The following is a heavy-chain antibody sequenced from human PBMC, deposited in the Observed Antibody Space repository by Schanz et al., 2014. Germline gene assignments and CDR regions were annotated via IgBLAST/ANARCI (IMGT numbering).Heavy chain of an antibody. CDR1: GGTFSTYV. CDR3: ARGGDPEDVIDI. Sequence: QVQLVQSGADVKKPGSSVRASCKASGGTFSTYVVVCVRQAPGQGLEWMGRIVPILGIANYAQKFQSRVTITADNSTSAAYMELSSLRSDDTAVYDCARGGDPEDVIDIWGQGTILTVSS. J-gene: IGHJ3*02. D-gene: IGHD5-12*01. CDR2: IVPILGIA. V-gene: IGHV1-69*04.